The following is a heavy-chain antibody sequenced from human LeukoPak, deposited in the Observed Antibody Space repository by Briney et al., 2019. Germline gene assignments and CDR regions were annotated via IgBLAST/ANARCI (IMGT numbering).Heavy chain of an antibody. Sequence: GGSLRLSCAASGFTFSNYAMTWVRQAPGKGLEWVSAISGSGGSTYYADSVKGRFTISRDNSKNTLYLQMNSLRAEDTALYYCARVVYDFWSAYDYWGQGTLVTVSS. J-gene: IGHJ4*02. CDR3: ARVVYDFWSAYDY. V-gene: IGHV3-23*01. CDR1: GFTFSNYA. D-gene: IGHD3-3*01. CDR2: ISGSGGST.